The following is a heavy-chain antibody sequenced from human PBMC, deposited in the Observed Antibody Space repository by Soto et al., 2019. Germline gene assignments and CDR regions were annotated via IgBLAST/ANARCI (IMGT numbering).Heavy chain of an antibody. Sequence: VQLVESGGGLVKPGGSLRLSCAASGFTFSSYAISWVRQAPGQGLEWMGGIIPIFGTANYAQKFQGRVTITADESTSTAYMELSSLRSEDTAVYYCTIGLGVVIIRFDYWGQGTLVTVSS. CDR1: GFTFSSYA. V-gene: IGHV1-69*01. J-gene: IGHJ4*02. CDR2: IIPIFGTA. CDR3: TIGLGVVIIRFDY. D-gene: IGHD3-3*01.